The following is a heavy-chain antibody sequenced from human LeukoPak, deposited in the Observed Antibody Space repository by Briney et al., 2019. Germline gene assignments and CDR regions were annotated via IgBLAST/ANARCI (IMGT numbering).Heavy chain of an antibody. V-gene: IGHV1-46*01. CDR1: GYTLTELS. CDR3: ARDKPGATPFDY. CDR2: INPSGGST. D-gene: IGHD1-26*01. J-gene: IGHJ4*02. Sequence: ASVKVSCTVSGYTLTELSMHWVRQAPGKGLEWMGIINPSGGSTSYAQKFQGRVTMTRDTSTSTVYMELSSLRSEDTAVYYCARDKPGATPFDYWDQGTLVTVSS.